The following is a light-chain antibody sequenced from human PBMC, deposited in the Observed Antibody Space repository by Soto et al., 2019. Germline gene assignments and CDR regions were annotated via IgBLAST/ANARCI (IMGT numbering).Light chain of an antibody. CDR1: QSISSW. V-gene: IGKV1-5*03. CDR2: KAS. CDR3: QQYNSYPWT. J-gene: IGKJ1*01. Sequence: DIQMTQSPSTLSASVGDRVTIACRASQSISSWLAWYQQKPGKAPNLLIYKASSLESGFPSRFSGSGSGTEFTLPISSLPPDDFAIYYCQQYNSYPWTFGQGTKVEIK.